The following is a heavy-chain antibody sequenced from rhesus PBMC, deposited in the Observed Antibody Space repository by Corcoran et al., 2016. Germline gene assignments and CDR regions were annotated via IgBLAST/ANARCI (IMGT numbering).Heavy chain of an antibody. J-gene: IGHJ5-1*01. CDR3: ARYNFWTGLRFDV. Sequence: QVQLQESGPGLVKPSETLSLTCAVSGGSISGYYYWSWIRQPPGKGLGWFGSFYGSGGSNHLNPSLKSRVTLSVDTSQNQFSLKLSSVTAADTAVYYCARYNFWTGLRFDVWGPGVLVTVSS. V-gene: IGHV4S14*01. CDR2: FYGSGGSN. D-gene: IGHD3-3*01. CDR1: GGSISGYYY.